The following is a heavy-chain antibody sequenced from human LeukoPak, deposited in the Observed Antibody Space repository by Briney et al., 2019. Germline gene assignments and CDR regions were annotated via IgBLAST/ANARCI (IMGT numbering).Heavy chain of an antibody. CDR1: GFIFSSYA. CDR3: ARGRIAAAALDY. CDR2: ISYDGSNK. D-gene: IGHD6-13*01. J-gene: IGHJ4*02. Sequence: GGSLRLSCAASGFIFSSYAMHWVRQAPGKGLEWVAVISYDGSNKYYADSVKGRFTISRDNSKNTLYLQMNSLRAEDTAVYYCARGRIAAAALDYWGQGTLVTVSS. V-gene: IGHV3-30-3*01.